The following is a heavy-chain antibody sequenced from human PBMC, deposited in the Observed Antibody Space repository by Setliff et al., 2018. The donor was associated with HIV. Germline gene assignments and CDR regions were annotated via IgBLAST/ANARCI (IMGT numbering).Heavy chain of an antibody. J-gene: IGHJ5*02. CDR3: ASSGSGSYINWFGP. CDR2: ISYDGSKK. V-gene: IGHV3-30*04. D-gene: IGHD3-10*01. Sequence: TGGSLRLSCAASGFTFSRYGMHWVRQAPGKGLEWVAFISYDGSKKYDADFVKGRFTISRDNSKNTLYLQMNSLRAEDTAVYYCASSGSGSYINWFGPWGQGTLVTVSS. CDR1: GFTFSRYG.